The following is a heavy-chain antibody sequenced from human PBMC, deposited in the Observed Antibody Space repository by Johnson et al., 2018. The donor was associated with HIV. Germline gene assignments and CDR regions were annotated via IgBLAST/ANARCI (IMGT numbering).Heavy chain of an antibody. D-gene: IGHD5-24*01. V-gene: IGHV3-66*01. Sequence: EVQLVESGGGLVQPGGSLRLSCAASGFTVSSYCMSWVRQAPGKGLEWVSVLFSGGTTYYADSVKGRFTISRDNSKNTLYLQMNSLRAEDTAVYYCARACRDGYTCDAFDIWGQGTMVTVSS. CDR2: LFSGGTT. J-gene: IGHJ3*02. CDR3: ARACRDGYTCDAFDI. CDR1: GFTVSSYC.